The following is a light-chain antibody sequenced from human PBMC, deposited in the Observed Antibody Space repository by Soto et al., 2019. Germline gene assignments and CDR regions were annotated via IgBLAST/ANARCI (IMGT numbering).Light chain of an antibody. Sequence: EIVMPQSPDTLSVSPGERAPLSCRASQSVSSNLAWYQQKPGQAPMLLIYGASARATGIPARFSGSGSGTEFTLTISSLEPEDFAVYYCQQRNNWPRITFGQGTRLE. CDR1: QSVSSN. CDR2: GAS. CDR3: QQRNNWPRIT. J-gene: IGKJ5*01. V-gene: IGKV3-15*01.